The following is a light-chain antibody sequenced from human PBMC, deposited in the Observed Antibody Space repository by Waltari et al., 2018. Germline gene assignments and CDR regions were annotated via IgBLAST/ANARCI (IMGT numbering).Light chain of an antibody. J-gene: IGKJ4*01. CDR2: HAS. CDR3: QKYGSTPRP. V-gene: IGKV3-20*01. Sequence: DIVLTQSPGTLSLSPGERASLSCRASQSITNNYLAWYQQIPGQAPRVLIYHASTRANGLPDRFSGSGSGTDFTLTISRLEPEDFAVYYCQKYGSTPRPFGGGTKVEIK. CDR1: QSITNNY.